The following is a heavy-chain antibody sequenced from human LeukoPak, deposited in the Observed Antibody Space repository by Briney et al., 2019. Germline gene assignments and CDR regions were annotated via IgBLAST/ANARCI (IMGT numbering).Heavy chain of an antibody. D-gene: IGHD6-13*01. CDR1: GFTFSSYG. CDR3: ARDPGLYSSSWYPWTYYFDY. CDR2: IWYDGSNK. J-gene: IGHJ4*02. Sequence: GGSLRLSCAASGFTFSSYGMHWVRQAPGKGLEWVAVIWYDGSNKYYADSVKGRFTISRDNSKNTLYLQMNSPRAEDTAVYYCARDPGLYSSSWYPWTYYFDYWGQGTLVTVSS. V-gene: IGHV3-33*01.